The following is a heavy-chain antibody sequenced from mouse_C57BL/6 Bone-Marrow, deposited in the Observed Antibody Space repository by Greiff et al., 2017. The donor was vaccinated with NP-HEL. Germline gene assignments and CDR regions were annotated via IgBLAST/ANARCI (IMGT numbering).Heavy chain of an antibody. Sequence: QVQLQQSGAELARPGASVKLSCKASGYTFTSYGISWVKQRTGQGLEWIGEIYPRSGNTYYNEKFKGKATLTADKSSSTAYMELRSLTSEDSAVYFCALRRTFDYWGQGTTLTVSS. CDR3: ALRRTFDY. J-gene: IGHJ2*01. D-gene: IGHD2-12*01. CDR1: GYTFTSYG. CDR2: IYPRSGNT. V-gene: IGHV1-81*01.